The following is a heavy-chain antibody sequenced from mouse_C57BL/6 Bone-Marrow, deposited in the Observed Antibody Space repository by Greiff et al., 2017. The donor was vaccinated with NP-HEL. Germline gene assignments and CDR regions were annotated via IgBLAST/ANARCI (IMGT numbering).Heavy chain of an antibody. CDR2: IDPSDSYT. CDR3: ARSLHYYGSSYDYFDY. D-gene: IGHD1-1*01. V-gene: IGHV1-69*01. Sequence: VKLVESGAELVMPGASVKLSCKASGYTFTSYWMHWVKQRPGQGLEWIGAIDPSDSYTNYNQKFKGKSTLTVDKSSSTAYMQLSSLTSEDSAVYYCARSLHYYGSSYDYFDYGGQGTTLTVSS. J-gene: IGHJ2*01. CDR1: GYTFTSYW.